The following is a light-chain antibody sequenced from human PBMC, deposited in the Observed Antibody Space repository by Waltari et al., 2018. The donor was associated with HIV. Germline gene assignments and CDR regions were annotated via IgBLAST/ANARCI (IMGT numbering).Light chain of an antibody. V-gene: IGLV1-40*01. CDR3: QSYDGSLSGLLV. CDR1: MSNIGAGSA. CDR2: HNN. J-gene: IGLJ2*01. Sequence: QSTLTQPPSISGAPGQRITISCAADMSNIGAGSAVHWHQQPPGTAPRLLIYHNNNRPSGVPDRFSGYKSGSSASLAITGLQTEDEADYYCQSYDGSLSGLLVFGGGTKLTVL.